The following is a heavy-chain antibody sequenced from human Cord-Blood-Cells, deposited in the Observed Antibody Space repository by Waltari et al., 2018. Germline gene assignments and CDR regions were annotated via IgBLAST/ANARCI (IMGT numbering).Heavy chain of an antibody. CDR3: AREYSSSSDY. D-gene: IGHD6-6*01. Sequence: QVQLQQWGAGLLKPSETLSLTCAVSGGSFRGYHWSWIRHPPGKGLEWIGEINHSGSTNYNPSLKSRVTISVDTSKNQFSLKLSSVTAADTAVYYCAREYSSSSDYWGQGTLVTVSS. CDR2: INHSGST. J-gene: IGHJ4*02. CDR1: GGSFRGYH. V-gene: IGHV4-34*01.